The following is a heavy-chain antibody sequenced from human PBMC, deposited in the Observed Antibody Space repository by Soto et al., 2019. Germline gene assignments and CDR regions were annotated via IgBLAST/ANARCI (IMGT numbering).Heavy chain of an antibody. CDR1: GGTFSSFG. Sequence: GASVKVSCKASGGTFSSFGISWVRQAPGQGLEWMGGIIPVFGRPNYAQGFRGRLTITADESTNTGYMELIDLRSEDTAVYYCARQSVGSVQAYYGLEVWGQGTTVTVSS. CDR3: ARQSVGSVQAYYGLEV. V-gene: IGHV1-69*13. CDR2: IIPVFGRP. J-gene: IGHJ6*02. D-gene: IGHD2-15*01.